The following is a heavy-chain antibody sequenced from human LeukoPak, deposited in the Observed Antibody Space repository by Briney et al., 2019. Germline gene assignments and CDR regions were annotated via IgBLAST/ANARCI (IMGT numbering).Heavy chain of an antibody. Sequence: GASVKVSCKASGYTFTSYCLSWVRQATGQGLEWMGWMNPNRGNSGYAQKFQGRVTMTRNTSITTVYMELTSLRSEDTAVDFCARGVPEGGYYTGLVDYYMDVWGKGTTVTVSS. D-gene: IGHD3-3*01. CDR3: ARGVPEGGYYTGLVDYYMDV. CDR2: MNPNRGNS. CDR1: GYTFTSYC. V-gene: IGHV1-8*02. J-gene: IGHJ6*03.